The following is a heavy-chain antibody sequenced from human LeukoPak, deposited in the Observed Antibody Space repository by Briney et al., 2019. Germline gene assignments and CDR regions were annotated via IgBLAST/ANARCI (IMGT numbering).Heavy chain of an antibody. D-gene: IGHD6-13*01. CDR1: GGSISSYY. CDR2: IYTSGST. V-gene: IGHV4-4*07. CDR3: ARVSSAFIAAATIDY. J-gene: IGHJ4*02. Sequence: PSETLSLTCTVSGGSISSYYWSWIRQPAGKGLEWIGRIYTSGSTNYNPSLKSRVTMSVDTSKNQFSLKLSSVTAADTAVYYCARVSSAFIAAATIDYWGQGTLVTVSS.